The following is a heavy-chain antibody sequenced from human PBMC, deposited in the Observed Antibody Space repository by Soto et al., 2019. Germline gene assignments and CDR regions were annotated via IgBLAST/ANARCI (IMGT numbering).Heavy chain of an antibody. V-gene: IGHV3-21*02. Sequence: EVQLVESGGSLVKPGRSLRLSCVASGFTFSSYWMHWVRQAPGKGLEWVSSISRGVNYIYYADSVKGRFSISRDNAKNSLYLQMNSLRADDTTLYFCTREATNYYGDTRDDFDLWGQGTMVTVSS. J-gene: IGHJ3*01. CDR3: TREATNYYGDTRDDFDL. CDR2: ISRGVNYI. CDR1: GFTFSSYW. D-gene: IGHD4-17*01.